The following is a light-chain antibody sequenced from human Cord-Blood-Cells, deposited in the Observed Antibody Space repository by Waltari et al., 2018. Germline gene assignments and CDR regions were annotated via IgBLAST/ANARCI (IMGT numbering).Light chain of an antibody. Sequence: ELVLTQSPGTLSLSPGERATLSCRASQSVSSSYLAWYQQKPGQAPRLVIYGASSRATGIPDKFSGSGSGTDFSLTISRLEPEDFSVYDCRQSRTFGQGTKVEI. J-gene: IGKJ1*01. CDR2: GAS. V-gene: IGKV3-20*01. CDR3: RQSRT. CDR1: QSVSSSY.